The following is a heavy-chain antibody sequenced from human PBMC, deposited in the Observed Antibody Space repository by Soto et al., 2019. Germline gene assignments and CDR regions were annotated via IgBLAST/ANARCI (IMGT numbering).Heavy chain of an antibody. CDR3: ARKRSLSSSWYLDYYYGMDV. Sequence: SETLSLTCTVSGGSITAYYWSWIRQPPGKGLEWIGHFFYSGSTYYNPSLKSRVTISVDTSKNQFSLKLSSVTAADTAVYYCARKRSLSSSWYLDYYYGMDVWGQGTTVTVSS. V-gene: IGHV4-59*01. CDR2: FFYSGST. D-gene: IGHD6-13*01. J-gene: IGHJ6*02. CDR1: GGSITAYY.